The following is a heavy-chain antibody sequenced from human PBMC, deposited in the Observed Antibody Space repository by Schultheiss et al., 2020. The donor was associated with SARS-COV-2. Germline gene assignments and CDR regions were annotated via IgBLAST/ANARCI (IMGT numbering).Heavy chain of an antibody. Sequence: GGSLRLSCAASGFTFSSYAMNWVRQAPGKGLEWVSGVSWNGSRTHYADSVKGRFTISRDNSKNTLYLQMNSLRAEDTAVYYCARERGGTVGGYYYGMDVWGQGTTVTVSS. D-gene: IGHD2-8*02. CDR1: GFTFSSYA. J-gene: IGHJ6*02. CDR2: VSWNGSRT. V-gene: IGHV3-19*01. CDR3: ARERGGTVGGYYYGMDV.